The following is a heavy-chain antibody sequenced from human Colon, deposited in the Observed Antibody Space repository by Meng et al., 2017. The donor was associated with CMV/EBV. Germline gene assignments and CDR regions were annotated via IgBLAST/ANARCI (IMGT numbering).Heavy chain of an antibody. Sequence: GESLKISCAASGFTFSNYGMHWVRQSPGKGLEWLAFILLDGTNQYYGDSMKGRFTISRDNYKSPLFLQMSSLRAEDTAVYYCAKDPNETHDYPKGAYNYYGMDVWGQGTTVTVSS. CDR2: ILLDGTNQ. J-gene: IGHJ6*02. D-gene: IGHD2-8*01. CDR1: GFTFSNYG. V-gene: IGHV3-30*02. CDR3: AKDPNETHDYPKGAYNYYGMDV.